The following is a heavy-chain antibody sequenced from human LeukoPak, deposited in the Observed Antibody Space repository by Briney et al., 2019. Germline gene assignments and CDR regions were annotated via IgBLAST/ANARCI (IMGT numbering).Heavy chain of an antibody. CDR2: ISGSRITT. CDR1: GFTFGSYG. CDR3: AKDQDFGDYFDY. Sequence: GGSLRLSCAASGFTFGSYGMHWVRQAPGKGLEWVSGISGSRITTYYVDSVKGRFTISRDNSKNTLYLQMNSLRAEDTAVYYCAKDQDFGDYFDYWGQGTLDTVSS. V-gene: IGHV3-23*01. J-gene: IGHJ4*02. D-gene: IGHD2-15*01.